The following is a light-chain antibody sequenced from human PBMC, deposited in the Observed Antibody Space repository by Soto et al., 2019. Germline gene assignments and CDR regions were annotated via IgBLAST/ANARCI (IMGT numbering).Light chain of an antibody. Sequence: DIEMTQSPSSLSASVGDRITISCRASQNINTFLNWYQQKGGKAPKLLIHGASSLQSGVPLRFSGSGSGTEFTLTISSLQPDDYATYYCQQYNDYFTFGGGTKVDIK. CDR3: QQYNDYFT. J-gene: IGKJ4*01. CDR2: GAS. CDR1: QNINTF. V-gene: IGKV1-16*01.